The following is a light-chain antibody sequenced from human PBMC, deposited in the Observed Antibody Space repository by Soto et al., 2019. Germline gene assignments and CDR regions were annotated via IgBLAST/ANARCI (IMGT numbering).Light chain of an antibody. CDR2: DAS. Sequence: EIVMTQSPATLSVSPGERATLSCRASQSVSSYLARFQQKPGQAPRLLIYDASTRATGIPVRFSGSGSGTEFTLTISSLQSEDFGVYYCQQNKDWPGTFGQGTKVEIK. V-gene: IGKV3-15*01. CDR3: QQNKDWPGT. CDR1: QSVSSY. J-gene: IGKJ1*01.